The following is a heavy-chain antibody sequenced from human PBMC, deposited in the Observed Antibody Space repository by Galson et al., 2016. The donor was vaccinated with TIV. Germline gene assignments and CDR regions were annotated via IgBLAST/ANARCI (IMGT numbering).Heavy chain of an antibody. CDR1: GFAFSTYA. D-gene: IGHD4-11*01. V-gene: IGHV3-30-3*01. Sequence: SLRLSCAASGFAFSTYAMHWVRQAPGKGLEWVALISYYGSDKYYADPVKGRFTISRDNSKNTLYLQMNNLRAEDTAVYYCARGDYPATVTTYYYGMDVWGQGTTVTVSS. J-gene: IGHJ6*02. CDR2: ISYYGSDK. CDR3: ARGDYPATVTTYYYGMDV.